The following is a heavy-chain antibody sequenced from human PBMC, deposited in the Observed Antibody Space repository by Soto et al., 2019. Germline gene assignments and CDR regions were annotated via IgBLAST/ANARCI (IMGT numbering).Heavy chain of an antibody. CDR3: ARAPSDYDILTGALAPYYMDV. D-gene: IGHD3-9*01. CDR2: INPNSGGT. Sequence: ASVKVSCKASGYTFTNYDINWVRHATGQGLEWMGWINPNSGGTNYAQKFQGWVTMTRDTSISTAYMELSRLRSDDTAVYYCARAPSDYDILTGALAPYYMDVWGKGTTVTVSS. V-gene: IGHV1-2*04. CDR1: GYTFTNYD. J-gene: IGHJ6*03.